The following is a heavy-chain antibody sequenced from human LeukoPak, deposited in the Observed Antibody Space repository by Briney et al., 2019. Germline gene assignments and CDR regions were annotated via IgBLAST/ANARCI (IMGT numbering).Heavy chain of an antibody. CDR1: GFTVSSNY. V-gene: IGHV3-53*01. D-gene: IGHD5-24*01. CDR2: IYSGGST. CDR3: ARLMATISKGAFDI. Sequence: GGSLRLSCAASGFTVSSNYMSWVRQAPGKGLEWVSVIYSGGSTYYADSVKGRFTISRDNSKNTLYLQMNSLRAEDTAVYYCARLMATISKGAFDIWGQGTMVTVSS. J-gene: IGHJ3*02.